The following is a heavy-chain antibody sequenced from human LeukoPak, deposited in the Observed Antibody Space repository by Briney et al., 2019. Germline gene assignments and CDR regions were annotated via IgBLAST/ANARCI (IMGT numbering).Heavy chain of an antibody. CDR3: AKDPTSVGGHFDWLLDS. V-gene: IGHV3-30*18. Sequence: GGSLRLSCAASGFAFNSYSMHWVRQAPGQGLEWLADVISDGSKKYYADSVKGRFTISRDNSKNTLYLQMNSLRAEDTAIYYCAKDPTSVGGHFDWLLDSWGQGTLVTVSS. J-gene: IGHJ5*02. CDR1: GFAFNSYS. CDR2: VISDGSKK. D-gene: IGHD3-9*01.